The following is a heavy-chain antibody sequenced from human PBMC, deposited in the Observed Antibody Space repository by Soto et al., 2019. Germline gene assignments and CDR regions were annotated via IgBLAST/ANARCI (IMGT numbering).Heavy chain of an antibody. J-gene: IGHJ4*02. CDR3: ARFSTVVPAAISYSNYVGVRYYFDY. V-gene: IGHV4-4*02. CDR2: IYHSGST. CDR1: GGSISSSNW. D-gene: IGHD2-2*02. Sequence: PSETLSLTCAVSGGSISSSNWWSWVRQPPGKGLEWIGEIYHSGSTNYNPSLKSRVTISVDKSKNQFSLKLSSVTAADTAVYYCARFSTVVPAAISYSNYVGVRYYFDYWGQGTLVTVSS.